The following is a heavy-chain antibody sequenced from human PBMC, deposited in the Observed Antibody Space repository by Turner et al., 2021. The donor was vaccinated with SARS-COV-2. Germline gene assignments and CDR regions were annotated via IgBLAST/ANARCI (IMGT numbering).Heavy chain of an antibody. J-gene: IGHJ6*02. D-gene: IGHD2-2*01. CDR1: GFPFSSYR. CDR2: IGYSSTDI. Sequence: EVQLVESGGGRVKPGGSRRLSCADSGFPFSSYRKNWVRHAPGKVLEWESSIGYSSTDIYYEDAMKCRFTISRGKAKNSLYLQMNRLRTEDTAVYYGERDHRSVVVPAAKQTGSYYCGMDIWGQGTTVTVSS. CDR3: ERDHRSVVVPAAKQTGSYYCGMDI. V-gene: IGHV3-21*01.